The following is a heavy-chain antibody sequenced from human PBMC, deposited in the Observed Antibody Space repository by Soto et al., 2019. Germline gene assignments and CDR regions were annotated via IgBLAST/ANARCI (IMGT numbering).Heavy chain of an antibody. CDR3: AREGDGYNNPYYGMDV. CDR1: GFTFSSYA. CDR2: ISYDGSNK. J-gene: IGHJ6*02. D-gene: IGHD4-4*01. Sequence: GGSLRLSCAASGFTFSSYAMHWVRQAPGKGLEWVAVISYDGSNKYYADSVKGRFTISRDNSKNTLYLQMNSLRAEDTAVYYCAREGDGYNNPYYGMDVWGQGTTVTVSS. V-gene: IGHV3-30-3*01.